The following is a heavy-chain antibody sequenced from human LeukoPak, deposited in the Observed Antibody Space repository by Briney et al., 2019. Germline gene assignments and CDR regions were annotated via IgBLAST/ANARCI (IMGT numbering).Heavy chain of an antibody. Sequence: ASVKVSCKVSGYTLTELSMHWVRQAPGKGLEWMGGFDPEDGETIYAQKFQGRVTMTEDTSTDTAYMELSSLRSEDTAVYYCATDGPLAGFGEFYFDYWGQGTLVTVSS. CDR1: GYTLTELS. CDR3: ATDGPLAGFGEFYFDY. D-gene: IGHD3-10*01. J-gene: IGHJ4*02. CDR2: FDPEDGET. V-gene: IGHV1-24*01.